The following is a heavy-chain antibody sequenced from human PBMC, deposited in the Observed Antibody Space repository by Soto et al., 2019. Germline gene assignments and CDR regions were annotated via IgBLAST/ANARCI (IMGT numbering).Heavy chain of an antibody. CDR3: ARHDGSSPYGMDV. J-gene: IGHJ6*01. Sequence: SETLSLTCLVSGGSISSCSYYWSWIRQHPGKVLEWIGYIYYSGSTYYTPSLKRRVTISVDTSKNQFSLKLSSVTAADTAVYYCARHDGSSPYGMDVWGQGTTDTVSS. D-gene: IGHD3-10*01. V-gene: IGHV4-31*03. CDR1: GGSISSCSYY. CDR2: IYYSGST.